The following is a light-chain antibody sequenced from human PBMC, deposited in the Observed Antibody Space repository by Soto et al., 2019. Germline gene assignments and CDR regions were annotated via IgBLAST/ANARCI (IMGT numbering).Light chain of an antibody. Sequence: QSALTQPPSASGAAGQGVTISCSGSSSNIGTNTVNWYQQFPRSAPKLLMYSSNQRPSGVPDRFSGSKSGTSASLAISGLQSEDEADYYCAAWDGSLNVVLFGGGTKVTVL. CDR1: SSNIGTNT. J-gene: IGLJ3*02. CDR2: SSN. V-gene: IGLV1-44*01. CDR3: AAWDGSLNVVL.